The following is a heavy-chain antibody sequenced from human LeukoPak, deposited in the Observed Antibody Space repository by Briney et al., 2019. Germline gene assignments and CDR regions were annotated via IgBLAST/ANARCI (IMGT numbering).Heavy chain of an antibody. CDR2: ISGDGGST. J-gene: IGHJ4*02. CDR3: AKDFGRNLGGPGY. V-gene: IGHV3-23*01. Sequence: GGSLRLSCAASGFSFSTYTMVWDRQAPGGGLEWVSGISGDGGSTYYTDAVKGRFAISRDNSKSTLYLEMNSLRAEDTAMYYCAKDFGRNLGGPGYWGRGTLVTVSS. CDR1: GFSFSTYT. D-gene: IGHD3-10*01.